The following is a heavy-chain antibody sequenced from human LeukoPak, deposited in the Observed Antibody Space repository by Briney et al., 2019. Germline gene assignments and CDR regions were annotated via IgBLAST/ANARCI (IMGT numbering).Heavy chain of an antibody. Sequence: GGSLRLSCAASGFTFSSYSMNWVRQAPGKGLEWVSSISSSSSYIHYADSVKGRFTISRDNAKNSLYLQMNSLRAEDTAVYYCATVVTTVVTPDYWGQGTLVTVSS. CDR2: ISSSSSYI. CDR3: ATVVTTVVTPDY. J-gene: IGHJ4*02. CDR1: GFTFSSYS. V-gene: IGHV3-21*01. D-gene: IGHD4-23*01.